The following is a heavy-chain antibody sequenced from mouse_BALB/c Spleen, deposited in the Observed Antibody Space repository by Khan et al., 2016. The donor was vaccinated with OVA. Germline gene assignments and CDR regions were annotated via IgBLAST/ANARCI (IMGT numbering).Heavy chain of an antibody. D-gene: IGHD1-1*01. J-gene: IGHJ4*01. CDR1: GYTFTSYW. CDR2: INPSTGYT. CDR3: ASYYGSGYAMDY. Sequence: QVQLKHSGAELAKPGASVKMSCKASGYTFTSYWMHWVKQRPGQGLEWIGYINPSTGYTEYNQKFKDKATFTADKSSSTAYMQLSSLTSEDSAVYYCASYYGSGYAMDYWGQGTSVTVSS. V-gene: IGHV1-7*01.